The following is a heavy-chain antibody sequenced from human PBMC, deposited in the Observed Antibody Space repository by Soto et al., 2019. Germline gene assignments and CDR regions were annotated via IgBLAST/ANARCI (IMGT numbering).Heavy chain of an antibody. CDR2: IDPSDSYT. CDR3: ARLGYDILTGYYDYYGMDV. CDR1: GYSFTSYW. Sequence: GESLKISCKGSGYSFTSYWISWVRQMPGKGLEWMGRIDPSDSYTNYSPSFQGHVTISADKSISTAYLQWSSLKASDTAMYYCARLGYDILTGYYDYYGMDVWGQGTTVTVFS. J-gene: IGHJ6*02. D-gene: IGHD3-9*01. V-gene: IGHV5-10-1*01.